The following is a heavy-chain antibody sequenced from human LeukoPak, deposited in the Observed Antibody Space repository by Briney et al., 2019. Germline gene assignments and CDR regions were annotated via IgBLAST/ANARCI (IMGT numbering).Heavy chain of an antibody. D-gene: IGHD3-10*01. V-gene: IGHV1-46*01. CDR3: ARDDAGYYGSGSYYIQY. J-gene: IGHJ4*02. CDR2: INPSGGST. CDR1: GYTFTSYY. Sequence: ASVKVSCKASGYTFTSYYMHWVPQAPGQGLEWMGIINPSGGSTSYAQKFQGRVTMTRDTSTSTVYMELSSLRSEDTAVYYCARDDAGYYGSGSYYIQYWGQGTLVTVSS.